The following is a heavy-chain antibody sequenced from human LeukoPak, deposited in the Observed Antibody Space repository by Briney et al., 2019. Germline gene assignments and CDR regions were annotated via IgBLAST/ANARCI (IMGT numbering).Heavy chain of an antibody. CDR2: INHSGST. CDR3: ARDPSIFDIVVVPAASFDY. CDR1: GGSFSGYY. J-gene: IGHJ4*02. V-gene: IGHV4-34*01. D-gene: IGHD2-2*01. Sequence: KPSETLSLTCAVYGGSFSGYYWSWIRQPPGKGLEWIGEINHSGSTNYNPSLKSRVTISVDTSKNQFSLKLSSVTAADTAVYYCARDPSIFDIVVVPAASFDYWGQGTLVTVSS.